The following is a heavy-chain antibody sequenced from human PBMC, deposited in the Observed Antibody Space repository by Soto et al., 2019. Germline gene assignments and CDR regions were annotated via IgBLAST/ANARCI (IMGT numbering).Heavy chain of an antibody. Sequence: QVQLVESGGGVVQPGRSLRLSCAASGFTFSSYGMHWVRQAPGKGLEWVAVISYDGSNKYYADSVKGRFTISRDNSKNTMYLQMNGLRGEDTAVYYCATWFGAFDYWGQGTLVTVSS. D-gene: IGHD3-10*01. J-gene: IGHJ4*02. CDR3: ATWFGAFDY. CDR1: GFTFSSYG. V-gene: IGHV3-30*03. CDR2: ISYDGSNK.